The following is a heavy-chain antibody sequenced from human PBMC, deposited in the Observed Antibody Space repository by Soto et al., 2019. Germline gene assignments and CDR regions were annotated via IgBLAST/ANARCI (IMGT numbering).Heavy chain of an antibody. CDR2: INPNSGGT. CDR3: ARAVAGTNAGNNWFDP. Sequence: GASVKVSCKASGYTFTGYYMHWVRQAPGQGLEWMGWINPNSGGTNYAQKFQGRVTMTRDTSISTAYMELSRLRSDDTAVYYCARAVAGTNAGNNWFDPWGQGTLVTSPQ. V-gene: IGHV1-2*02. J-gene: IGHJ5*02. CDR1: GYTFTGYY. D-gene: IGHD6-19*01.